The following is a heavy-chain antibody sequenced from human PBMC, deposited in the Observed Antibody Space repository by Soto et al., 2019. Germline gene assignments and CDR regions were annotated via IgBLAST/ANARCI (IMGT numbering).Heavy chain of an antibody. D-gene: IGHD2-15*01. CDR2: SSGSGGST. J-gene: IGHJ6*03. V-gene: IGHV3-23*01. CDR1: GFTFSSYA. CDR3: AKEVDLREASDMDV. Sequence: EVQLLASGGGLVQPGGSLRLSCAASGFTFSSYAMSWVRQAPGRGLEWGSASSGSGGSTYYADSEKGRFTISRDNSKNTLYVQMNSLIAEDTAVYYCAKEVDLREASDMDVWGKGTTVTVAS.